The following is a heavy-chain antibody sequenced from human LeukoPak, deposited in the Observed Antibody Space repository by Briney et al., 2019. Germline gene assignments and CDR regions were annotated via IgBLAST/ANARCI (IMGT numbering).Heavy chain of an antibody. J-gene: IGHJ4*02. V-gene: IGHV3-7*05. CDR2: INKDGGAT. CDR1: GFTFSAFW. D-gene: IGHD3-16*01. CDR3: GRWGEGFDY. Sequence: PGGSLRLSCAASGFTFSAFWMGWVRQAPGQGLEWVSSINKDGGATNYASSVKGRFTISRAHAKNSLTLQMNSLRAEDTAVYCCGRWGEGFDYWGQGTLVTVSS.